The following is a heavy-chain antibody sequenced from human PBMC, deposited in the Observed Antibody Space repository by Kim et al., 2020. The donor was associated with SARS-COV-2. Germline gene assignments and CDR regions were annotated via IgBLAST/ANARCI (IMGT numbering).Heavy chain of an antibody. CDR1: GFTFSSYA. CDR2: ISGSGGST. D-gene: IGHD3-16*01. J-gene: IGHJ4*02. CDR3: AKVVYDYVWGSLSN. Sequence: GGSLRLSCAASGFTFSSYAMSWVRQAPGKGLEWVSAISGSGGSTYYADSVKGRFTISRDNSKNTLYLQMNSLRAEDTAVYYCAKVVYDYVWGSLSNWGQGTLVTVSS. V-gene: IGHV3-23*01.